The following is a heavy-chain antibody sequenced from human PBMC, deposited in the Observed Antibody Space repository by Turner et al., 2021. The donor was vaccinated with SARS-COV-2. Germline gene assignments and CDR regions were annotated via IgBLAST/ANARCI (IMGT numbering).Heavy chain of an antibody. Sequence: HVHVVRYGATVKIPSSSAKGPCDAPRGTVSSYGISWVRQAPGQGLDWMGRIIPILGIANDAQKSQCRVTIAADKNTRSAYMELSSLGSEDTAVYYCARERYYDIVTGPIQGDFDYWGQGTPVTVSS. J-gene: IGHJ4*02. CDR3: ARERYYDIVTGPIQGDFDY. CDR1: RGTVSSYG. CDR2: IIPILGIA. V-gene: IGHV1-69*09. D-gene: IGHD3-9*01.